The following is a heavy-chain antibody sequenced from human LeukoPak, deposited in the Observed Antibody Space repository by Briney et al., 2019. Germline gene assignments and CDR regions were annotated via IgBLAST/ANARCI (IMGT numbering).Heavy chain of an antibody. CDR3: AKDSLARVNYYGSGTHHDY. CDR1: GFTFDDYA. D-gene: IGHD3-10*01. J-gene: IGHJ4*02. CDR2: ISRNSGSI. Sequence: GGSLRLSCAASGFTFDDYAMHWVRQAPGKGLEWVSGISRNSGSIGYADSVKGRLTISRDNAKNSLYLQMNSLRAEDTALYYCAKDSLARVNYYGSGTHHDYWGQGTLVTVSS. V-gene: IGHV3-9*01.